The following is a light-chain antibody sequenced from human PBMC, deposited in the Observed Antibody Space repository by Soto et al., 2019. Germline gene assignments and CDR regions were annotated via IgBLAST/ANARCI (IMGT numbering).Light chain of an antibody. CDR3: QQYDKTVPPVT. CDR2: GAS. J-gene: IGKJ4*01. Sequence: DIILTQSPAIVSVSPGERATLSCRARRSVSTNLAWYQHKHGQAPRLLIYGASTRVTEIPPGFSGSGSGTEFTLTINYLKSEDFGVYYCQQYDKTVPPVTCGGGTKVEI. CDR1: RSVSTN. V-gene: IGKV3-15*01.